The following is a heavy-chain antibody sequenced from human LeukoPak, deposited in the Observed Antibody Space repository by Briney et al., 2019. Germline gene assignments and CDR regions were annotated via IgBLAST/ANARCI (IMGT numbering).Heavy chain of an antibody. D-gene: IGHD4-17*01. CDR2: ISGSGGST. CDR1: GFTVSSNY. V-gene: IGHV3-21*01. Sequence: GGSLRLSCAASGFTVSSNYMSWVRQAPGKGLEWVSAISGSGGSTYYADSVKGRFTISKDNAKNSLYLQMNSLRAEDTAVYYCARAGGSTVSHSDYWGQGTLVTVSS. J-gene: IGHJ4*02. CDR3: ARAGGSTVSHSDY.